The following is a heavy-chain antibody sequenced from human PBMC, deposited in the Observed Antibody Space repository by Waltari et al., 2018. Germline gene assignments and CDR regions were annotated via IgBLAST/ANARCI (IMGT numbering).Heavy chain of an antibody. CDR2: ISSSSSTI. CDR1: GFTFSSYS. V-gene: IGHV3-48*04. CDR3: ARAAAYYYYYMDV. D-gene: IGHD6-25*01. Sequence: EVQLVESGGGLVQPGGSLRLSCAASGFTFSSYSMNWVRRAPGKGLEWVSYISSSSSTIYYADSVKGRFTISRDNAKNSLYLQMNSLRAEDTAVYYCARAAAYYYYYMDVWGKGTTVTVSS. J-gene: IGHJ6*03.